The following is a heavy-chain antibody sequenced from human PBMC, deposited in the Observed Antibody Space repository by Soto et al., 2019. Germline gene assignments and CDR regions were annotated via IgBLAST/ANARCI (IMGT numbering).Heavy chain of an antibody. V-gene: IGHV4-59*01. CDR3: ARAWDSSGLFDP. D-gene: IGHD3-10*01. J-gene: IGHJ5*02. CDR1: GASITTYY. CDR2: ISYSGST. Sequence: ETLSLTCSVSGASITTYYWSWIRQPPGKGLEWIGSISYSGSTKYNPSLESRVMISLDTSKNQFSLRLTSVTAADTALYYCARAWDSSGLFDPWGKGALVTVSS.